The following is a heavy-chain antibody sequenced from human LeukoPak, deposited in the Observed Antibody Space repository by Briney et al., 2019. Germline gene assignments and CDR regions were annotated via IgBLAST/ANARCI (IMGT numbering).Heavy chain of an antibody. CDR2: IKPNSGGT. CDR1: GYTFTGYY. J-gene: IGHJ4*02. D-gene: IGHD5-18*01. V-gene: IGHV1-2*02. Sequence: ASVKVSCKASGYTFTGYYMHWVRQAPGQGLEWMGWIKPNSGGTNYAQKFQGRVTMTEDTSTDTAYMELSSLRSEDTAVYYCAPKVLRSGYSYGFGNYWGQGTLVTVSS. CDR3: APKVLRSGYSYGFGNY.